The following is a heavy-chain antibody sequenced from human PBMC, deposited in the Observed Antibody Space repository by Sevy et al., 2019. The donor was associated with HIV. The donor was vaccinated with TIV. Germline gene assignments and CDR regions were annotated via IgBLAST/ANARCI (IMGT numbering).Heavy chain of an antibody. CDR1: GFTFSSYW. CDR3: ARLGYFDWLLYRYYFDY. D-gene: IGHD3-9*01. J-gene: IGHJ4*02. V-gene: IGHV3-7*01. Sequence: GGSLRLSCAASGFTFSSYWMSWVRQAPGKGLEWVANIKLDGSEKYYVDSVKGRFTISRDNAENSLDLQMNSLRLEDTAVYYCARLGYFDWLLYRYYFDYWGRGTLVTVSS. CDR2: IKLDGSEK.